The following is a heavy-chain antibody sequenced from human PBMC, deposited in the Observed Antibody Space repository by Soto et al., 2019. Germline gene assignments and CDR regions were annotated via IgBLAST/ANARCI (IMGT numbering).Heavy chain of an antibody. D-gene: IGHD3-3*01. Sequence: SETLSLTCTVSGGSVSSGSYYWSWIRQPPGKGLEWIGYIYYSGSTNYNPSLKSRVTMTTDTSTSTAYMELRSLRSDDTAVYYCARDGVLRFLEWPYWGQGTLVTVSS. V-gene: IGHV4-61*01. CDR1: GGSVSSGSYY. CDR2: IYYSGST. CDR3: ARDGVLRFLEWPY. J-gene: IGHJ4*02.